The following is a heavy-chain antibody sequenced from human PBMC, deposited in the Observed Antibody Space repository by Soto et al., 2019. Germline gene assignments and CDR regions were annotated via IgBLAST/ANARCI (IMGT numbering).Heavy chain of an antibody. CDR1: GFTFSSYA. CDR2: ISGSGGST. D-gene: IGHD2-15*01. V-gene: IGHV3-23*01. J-gene: IGHJ6*02. Sequence: GGSLRLSCAASGFTFSSYAMSWVRQAPGKGLEWVSAISGSGGSTYYADSVKGRFTISRDNSKNTLYLQMNSLRAEDTAVYYCAKVPIECSGGSCYDYYGMDVWGQGTTVTVSS. CDR3: AKVPIECSGGSCYDYYGMDV.